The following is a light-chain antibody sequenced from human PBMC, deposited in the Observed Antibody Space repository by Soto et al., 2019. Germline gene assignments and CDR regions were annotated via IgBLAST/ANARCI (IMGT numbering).Light chain of an antibody. V-gene: IGLV2-14*03. Sequence: QSALSQPASVSASPGQSITIPCTATSSDFGDYNYVSWYQQHPGKAPRLIIYDVSNRPSGVSNRFSGSKSGNTASLTISGLQTEDEADYYCSSHTTISTYVFGAGTKVTVL. CDR3: SSHTTISTYV. J-gene: IGLJ1*01. CDR2: DVS. CDR1: SSDFGDYNY.